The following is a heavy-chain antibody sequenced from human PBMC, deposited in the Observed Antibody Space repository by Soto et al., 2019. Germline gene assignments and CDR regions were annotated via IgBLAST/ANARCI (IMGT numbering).Heavy chain of an antibody. Sequence: SETLSLTCAVYGGSFSSYYWGWIRQPPGKGLEWIGSIYYSGSTYYNPSLKSRVTISVDTSKNQFSLKLSSVAAADTAVYYCARGGGYGSGSYYNPNPPRRFDYWGQGTLVTVSS. CDR1: GGSFSSYY. V-gene: IGHV4-34*01. J-gene: IGHJ4*02. D-gene: IGHD3-10*01. CDR3: ARGGGYGSGSYYNPNPPRRFDY. CDR2: IYYSGST.